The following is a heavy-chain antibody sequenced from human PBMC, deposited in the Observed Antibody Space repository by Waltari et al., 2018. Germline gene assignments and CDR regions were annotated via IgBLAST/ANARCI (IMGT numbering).Heavy chain of an antibody. D-gene: IGHD5-12*01. CDR3: VASGYDYASFDY. J-gene: IGHJ4*02. V-gene: IGHV1-24*01. CDR1: GYTLTELS. Sequence: QVQLVQSGAEVKKPGASVKVSCKVSGYTLTELSMPWVRQAPGKGLEWMGGFDPEDGETIYAQKFQGRVTMTEDTSTDTAYMELSSLRSEDTAVYYCVASGYDYASFDYWGQGTLVTVSS. CDR2: FDPEDGET.